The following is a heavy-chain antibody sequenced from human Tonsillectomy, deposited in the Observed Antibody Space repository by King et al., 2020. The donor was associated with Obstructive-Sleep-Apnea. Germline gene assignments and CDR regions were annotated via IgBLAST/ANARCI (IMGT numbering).Heavy chain of an antibody. V-gene: IGHV4-59*08. J-gene: IGHJ3*02. CDR3: ARPITMSPNDAFDI. CDR1: GGSISSYY. Sequence: QLQESGPGLVKPSETLSLTCTVSGGSISSYYWSWIRPPPGKGLEWIGYIYYSGSTNYNPSLKSRVTISVDTSKNQFSLKLSSVTAADTAVYYCARPITMSPNDAFDIWGQGTMVTVSS. CDR2: IYYSGST. D-gene: IGHD3-10*02.